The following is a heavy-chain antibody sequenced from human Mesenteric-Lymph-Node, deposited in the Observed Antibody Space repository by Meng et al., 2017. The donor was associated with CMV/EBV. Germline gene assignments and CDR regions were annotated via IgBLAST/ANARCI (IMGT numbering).Heavy chain of an antibody. V-gene: IGHV3-74*01. CDR1: GFTFSSYW. CDR2: INSDGSST. D-gene: IGHD3-3*01. Sequence: GGSLRLSCAASGFTFSSYWMHWVRQAPGKGLVWVSRINSDGSSTSYADSVKGRFTISRDNAKNSLYLQMNSLRAEDTALYYCARDPDRGDFGVVDWGQGTLVTVSS. CDR3: ARDPDRGDFGVVD. J-gene: IGHJ4*02.